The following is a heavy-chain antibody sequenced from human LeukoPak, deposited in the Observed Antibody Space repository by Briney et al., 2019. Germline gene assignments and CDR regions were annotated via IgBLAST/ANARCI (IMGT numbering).Heavy chain of an antibody. D-gene: IGHD1-26*01. CDR2: IFHSGST. CDR3: ARDQGSGSYGDAFDI. J-gene: IGHJ3*02. Sequence: SGTLSLTCAVSGGSITNSNRWNWVRQPPGKGLEWIGEIFHSGSTNYNSSLKSRVAISVDKSKNQFSLELSSVTAADTAVYYCARDQGSGSYGDAFDIWGQGTMVTVSS. CDR1: GGSITNSNR. V-gene: IGHV4-4*02.